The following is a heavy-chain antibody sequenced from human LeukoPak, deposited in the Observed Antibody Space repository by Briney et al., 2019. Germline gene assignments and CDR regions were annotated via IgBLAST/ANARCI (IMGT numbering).Heavy chain of an antibody. CDR1: GFRFSDYW. CDR2: ISSSSSYI. V-gene: IGHV3-21*01. Sequence: PGGSLRLSCVGSGFRFSDYWMTWVRQAPGKGLEWVSSISSSSSYIYYADSVKGRFTISRDNAKNSLHLQMNSLRAEDTAVYYCATTITTVTTFSFDYYMDVWGKGTTVTVSS. J-gene: IGHJ6*03. D-gene: IGHD4-11*01. CDR3: ATTITTVTTFSFDYYMDV.